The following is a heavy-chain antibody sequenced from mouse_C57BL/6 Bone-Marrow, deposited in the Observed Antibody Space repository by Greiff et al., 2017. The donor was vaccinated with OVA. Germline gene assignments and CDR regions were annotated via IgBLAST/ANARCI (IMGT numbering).Heavy chain of an antibody. J-gene: IGHJ3*01. CDR2: ISYDGSN. CDR1: GYSITSGYY. Sequence: EVQLQESGPGLVKPSQSLSLTCSVTGYSITSGYYWNWIRQFPVNKLEWMGYISYDGSNNYNPSLKNRISITRDTSKNQFFLKLNSVTTEDTATYYCARGLLRYLWFAYWGQGTLVTVSA. D-gene: IGHD1-1*01. CDR3: ARGLLRYLWFAY. V-gene: IGHV3-6*01.